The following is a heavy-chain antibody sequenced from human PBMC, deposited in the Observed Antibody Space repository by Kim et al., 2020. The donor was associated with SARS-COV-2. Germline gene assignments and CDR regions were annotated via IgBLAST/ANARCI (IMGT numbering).Heavy chain of an antibody. CDR2: IIPIFGTA. CDR3: ARGRYCSSTSCSRWFDP. J-gene: IGHJ5*02. Sequence: SVKVSCKASGGTFSSYAISWVRQAPGQGLEWMGGIIPIFGTANYAQKFQGRVTITADESTSTAYMELSSLRSEDTAVYYCARGRYCSSTSCSRWFDPWGQGTLVTVSS. D-gene: IGHD2-2*01. V-gene: IGHV1-69*13. CDR1: GGTFSSYA.